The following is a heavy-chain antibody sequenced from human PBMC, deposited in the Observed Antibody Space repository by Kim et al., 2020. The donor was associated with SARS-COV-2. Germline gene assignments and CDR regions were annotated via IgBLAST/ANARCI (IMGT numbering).Heavy chain of an antibody. D-gene: IGHD6-13*01. CDR1: GGTFSSYA. CDR3: ARDLGIAAAAYFDY. Sequence: SVKVSCKASGGTFSSYAISWVRQAPGQRLEWMGGIIPIFGTANYAQKFQGRVTITADESTSTAYMELSSLRSEDTAVYYCARDLGIAAAAYFDYWGQGTLVTVSS. CDR2: IIPIFGTA. V-gene: IGHV1-69*13. J-gene: IGHJ4*02.